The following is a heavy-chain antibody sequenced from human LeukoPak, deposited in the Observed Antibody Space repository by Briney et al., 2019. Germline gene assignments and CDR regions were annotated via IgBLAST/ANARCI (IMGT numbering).Heavy chain of an antibody. D-gene: IGHD3-22*01. Sequence: SETLSLTCSVSGGPISSYYWSWIRQPPGKGLEWIGYIYYSGSTNYNPSLKSRATISVDTSKNQFSLKLSSVTAADTAVYYCARENYDSSYFDYWGQGTLVTVSS. CDR3: ARENYDSSYFDY. CDR1: GGPISSYY. J-gene: IGHJ4*02. V-gene: IGHV4-59*01. CDR2: IYYSGST.